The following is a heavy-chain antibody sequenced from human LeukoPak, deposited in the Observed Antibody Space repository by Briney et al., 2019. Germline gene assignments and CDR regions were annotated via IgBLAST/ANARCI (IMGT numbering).Heavy chain of an antibody. CDR1: GYSFTSYW. D-gene: IGHD6-13*01. CDR3: ARTRRGIAAAGTNWFDP. V-gene: IGHV5-51*04. CDR2: IYPGDSDT. Sequence: GESLKISCEGSGYSFTSYWIGWVRQMPGKGLEWMGIIYPGDSDTRYSPSFQGQVTISADKPISTAYLQWSSLKASDTAMYYCARTRRGIAAAGTNWFDPWGQGTLVTVSS. J-gene: IGHJ5*02.